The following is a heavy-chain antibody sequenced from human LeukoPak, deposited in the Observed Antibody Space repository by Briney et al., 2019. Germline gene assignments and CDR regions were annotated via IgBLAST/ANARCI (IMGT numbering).Heavy chain of an antibody. Sequence: QPGGSLRLSCVASGFTLRSYWMHWVRQVPGKGLMWVSRINSDGSSTAYADSVKGRFTISRDNAKHTLFLQMSSLRAEDTAMYYCVRNSEEYVRGSYRYADAFDIWGQGTMVTVSS. CDR3: VRNSEEYVRGSYRYADAFDI. CDR1: GFTLRSYW. D-gene: IGHD3-16*02. CDR2: INSDGSST. J-gene: IGHJ3*02. V-gene: IGHV3-74*01.